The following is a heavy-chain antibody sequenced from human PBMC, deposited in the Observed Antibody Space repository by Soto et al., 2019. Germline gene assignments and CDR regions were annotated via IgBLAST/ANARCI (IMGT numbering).Heavy chain of an antibody. Sequence: SQTLSLTCAISGDSVSSNSAAWNWIRQSPSRGLEWLGRTYYRSKWYNDYAVSVKSRITINPDTSKNQFSLQLNSVTPEDTAVYYCARDLAYDSSGYSIRGVDYWGQGTLVTVSS. CDR3: ARDLAYDSSGYSIRGVDY. J-gene: IGHJ4*02. D-gene: IGHD3-22*01. CDR2: TYYRSKWYN. CDR1: GDSVSSNSAA. V-gene: IGHV6-1*01.